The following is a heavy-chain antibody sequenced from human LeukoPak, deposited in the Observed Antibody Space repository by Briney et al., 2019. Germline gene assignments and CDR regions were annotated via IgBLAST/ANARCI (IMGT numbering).Heavy chain of an antibody. V-gene: IGHV3-23*01. Sequence: GGSLRLSCAASGFIFRNYAMRWVRQAPGKGLEWVSASSGGGGDRFYADSVKGRFTISRDNSKNTLYLQMSSLRVKDTAVYYCGKAEAGTYYFDYWGQGTLVTVSS. CDR3: GKAEAGTYYFDY. CDR1: GFIFRNYA. J-gene: IGHJ4*02. CDR2: SSGGGGDR. D-gene: IGHD6-19*01.